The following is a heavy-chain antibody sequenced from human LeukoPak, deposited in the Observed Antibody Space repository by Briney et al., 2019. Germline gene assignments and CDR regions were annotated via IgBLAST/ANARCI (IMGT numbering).Heavy chain of an antibody. CDR1: GGSISSDNYY. CDR2: INHSGST. J-gene: IGHJ4*02. Sequence: PSQTLSLTCTVSGGSISSDNYYWSWIRQPAGKGLEWIGEINHSGSTNYNPSLKSRVTISVDTSKNQFSLKLSSVTAADTAVYYCARELVDYDFWSGYYPKYYFDYWGQGTLVTVSS. D-gene: IGHD3-3*01. CDR3: ARELVDYDFWSGYYPKYYFDY. V-gene: IGHV4-61*09.